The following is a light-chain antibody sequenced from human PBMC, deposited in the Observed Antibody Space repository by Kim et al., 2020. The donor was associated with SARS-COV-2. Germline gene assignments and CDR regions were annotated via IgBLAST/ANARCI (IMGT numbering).Light chain of an antibody. V-gene: IGLV1-40*01. CDR3: QSYDSSLSGSV. CDR1: STNIGAVVR. J-gene: IGLJ2*01. CDR2: DTR. Sequence: RPTRSVTGSSTNIGAVVRVHWYQQLPGTAPKLLFYDTRNRPAGVPDRFSGSRSGTSASLAITGLQAKDEADYYCQSYDSSLSGSVFGGGTQLTVL.